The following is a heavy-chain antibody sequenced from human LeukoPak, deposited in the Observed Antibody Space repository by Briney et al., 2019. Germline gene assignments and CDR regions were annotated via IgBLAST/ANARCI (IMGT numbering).Heavy chain of an antibody. CDR3: ARGQGGSGSYYKASYYFDY. V-gene: IGHV4-34*01. CDR1: GGSFSGYY. D-gene: IGHD3-10*01. Sequence: SETLSLTCAVYGGSFSGYYWSWIRQPPGKGLEWIGEINHSGSTNYNPSLKSRVTISVDTSKNQFSLKLSSVTAADTAVYYCARGQGGSGSYYKASYYFDYWGQGTLVTVSS. CDR2: INHSGST. J-gene: IGHJ4*02.